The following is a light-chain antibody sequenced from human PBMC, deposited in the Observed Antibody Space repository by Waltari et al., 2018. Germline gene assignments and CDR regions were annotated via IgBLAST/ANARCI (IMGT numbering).Light chain of an antibody. CDR3: QQYNNWPPGT. CDR1: QSLGSN. J-gene: IGKJ1*01. Sequence: EIMMTQSPATLSKSPGESATLSCRASQSLGSNLAWYQQRPGQAPRLVICGASTRATGVPPRFSGRGSGTEFTLTISSLQSEDFAVYYCQQYNNWPPGTFGQGTKVEIK. V-gene: IGKV3-15*01. CDR2: GAS.